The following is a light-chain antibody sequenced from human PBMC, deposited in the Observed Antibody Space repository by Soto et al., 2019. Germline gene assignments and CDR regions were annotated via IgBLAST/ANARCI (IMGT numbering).Light chain of an antibody. CDR1: QGISSY. CDR3: QQYYSYPWT. CDR2: AAS. J-gene: IGKJ1*01. Sequence: AIRMTQSPSSLSASTGDRVTITCRASQGISSYLAWYQQKPGKAPKLLIYAASTLQSGVPSRFSGSGSGTDFTLTTSCLQSEDFATYYCQQYYSYPWTFGQGTKV. V-gene: IGKV1-8*01.